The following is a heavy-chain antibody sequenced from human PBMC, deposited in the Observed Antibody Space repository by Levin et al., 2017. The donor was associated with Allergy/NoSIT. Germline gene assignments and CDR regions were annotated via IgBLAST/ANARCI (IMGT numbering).Heavy chain of an antibody. Sequence: GGSLRLSCAASGFTFSSYAMSWVRQAPGKGLEWVSAISGSGGSTYYADSVKGRFTISRDNSKNTLYLQMNNLRAEDTAVYYCAKVGPGYSYGLCGMDVWGQGTTVTVSS. CDR3: AKVGPGYSYGLCGMDV. V-gene: IGHV3-23*01. J-gene: IGHJ6*02. CDR1: GFTFSSYA. D-gene: IGHD5-18*01. CDR2: ISGSGGST.